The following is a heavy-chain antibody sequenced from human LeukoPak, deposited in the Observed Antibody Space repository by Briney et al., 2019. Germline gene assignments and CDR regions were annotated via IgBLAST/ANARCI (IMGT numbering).Heavy chain of an antibody. CDR3: ARGGSYLGYMDV. Sequence: SETLSLTCTVSGGSISSYYWSWIRQPPGKALEWIGYIYYSGTTNYNPSLKSRVTISGDTSKNQFSLTLSSLIAADTAVYYCARGGSYLGYMDVWGKGTTVTVSS. CDR1: GGSISSYY. V-gene: IGHV4-59*01. CDR2: IYYSGTT. J-gene: IGHJ6*03. D-gene: IGHD1-26*01.